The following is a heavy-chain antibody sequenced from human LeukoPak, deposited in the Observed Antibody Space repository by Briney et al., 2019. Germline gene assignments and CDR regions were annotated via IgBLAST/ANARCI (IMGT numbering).Heavy chain of an antibody. J-gene: IGHJ4*02. CDR3: ARWTGYSSSWSNFDY. V-gene: IGHV4-59*01. Sequence: SETLSLTCTVSGGSISSYYWSWIRQPPGKGLEWIGYIYYSGSTNYNPSLKSRVTISVDTSKNQFSLKLSSVTAADTAVYYCARWTGYSSSWSNFDYWGQGTLVTVSS. CDR1: GGSISSYY. D-gene: IGHD6-13*01. CDR2: IYYSGST.